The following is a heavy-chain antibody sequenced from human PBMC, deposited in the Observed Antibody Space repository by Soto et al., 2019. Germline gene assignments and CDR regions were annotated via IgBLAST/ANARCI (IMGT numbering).Heavy chain of an antibody. V-gene: IGHV3-30*18. D-gene: IGHD3-22*01. CDR1: GFSFSKYG. J-gene: IGHJ3*02. CDR3: AKDLGHRFYYDSASYSPIGAFDM. CDR2: VSHDGSNK. Sequence: GGSLRLSCAASGFSFSKYGMHWVRQAPGEGLEWVAVVSHDGSNKRYGDSVKGRYTISRDNSKNTLYLQLNSLRNEDTAVYYCAKDLGHRFYYDSASYSPIGAFDMWGQGTVVTVSS.